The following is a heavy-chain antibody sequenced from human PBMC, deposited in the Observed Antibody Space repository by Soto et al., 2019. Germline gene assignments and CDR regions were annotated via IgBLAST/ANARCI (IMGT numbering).Heavy chain of an antibody. Sequence: ASVKVCGEASGYNFINCGMTWVRQAPGQGLEWMGWISVHNGNIKYAQKLQGRVTMTTDTSTSTAYMELRSLRSDDTAVYYCVRDLDGSGSYYTDYWGPGTVVTVSS. V-gene: IGHV1-18*01. J-gene: IGHJ4*02. CDR2: ISVHNGNI. CDR3: VRDLDGSGSYYTDY. CDR1: GYNFINCG. D-gene: IGHD3-10*01.